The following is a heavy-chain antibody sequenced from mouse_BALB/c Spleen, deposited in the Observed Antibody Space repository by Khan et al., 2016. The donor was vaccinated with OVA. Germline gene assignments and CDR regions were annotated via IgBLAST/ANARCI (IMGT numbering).Heavy chain of an antibody. CDR2: IKYSGTT. D-gene: IGHD1-1*01. CDR1: GYSITSDYA. J-gene: IGHJ2*01. Sequence: EVQLVESGPGLVKPSQSLSLTCTVTGYSITSDYAWNWIRQFPGNKLEWMGYIKYSGTTSYNPALKSRISITRDTSTNQTFLQLKSVTTEDTATYYCARSGTISTVVVTDFDFWGQGTTLTVSS. V-gene: IGHV3-2*02. CDR3: ARSGTISTVVVTDFDF.